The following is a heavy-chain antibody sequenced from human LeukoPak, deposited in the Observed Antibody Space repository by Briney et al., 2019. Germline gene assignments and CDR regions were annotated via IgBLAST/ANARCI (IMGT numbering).Heavy chain of an antibody. Sequence: SETLSLTCAVYGGSFSGYYWSWIRQPPGKGLEWIGEINHSGSTNYNPSLKSRVTISVDTSKNQFSLKLTSVTAADTAVYYCARGPYKFDGSGAFDIWGQGTMVTVSS. CDR2: INHSGST. CDR3: ARGPYKFDGSGAFDI. V-gene: IGHV4-34*01. D-gene: IGHD3-22*01. CDR1: GGSFSGYY. J-gene: IGHJ3*02.